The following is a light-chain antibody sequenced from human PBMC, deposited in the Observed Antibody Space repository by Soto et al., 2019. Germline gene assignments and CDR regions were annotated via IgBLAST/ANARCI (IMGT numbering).Light chain of an antibody. J-gene: IGKJ1*01. CDR1: QSVSSN. Sequence: ELVLTQSPGTLSFSLGERATLSCRASQSVSSNLVWYQQKPGQAPRLLIYETSTRATGVPARFSGSGSGTEFTLTISSLQSEDFAVYYCQQYNDWPPYTFGQGTKVDIK. CDR2: ETS. CDR3: QQYNDWPPYT. V-gene: IGKV3-15*01.